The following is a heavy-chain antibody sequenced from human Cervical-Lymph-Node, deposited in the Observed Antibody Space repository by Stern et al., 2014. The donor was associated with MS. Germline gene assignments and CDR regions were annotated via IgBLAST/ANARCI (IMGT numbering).Heavy chain of an antibody. CDR2: IYHSGST. V-gene: IGHV4-4*02. Sequence: QLQLQESGPGLVKPSGTLSLTCAVSGGSISSSNWWSWVRQPPGKGLEWIGEIYHSGSTTYNTSLKSRVTISVDRSRNQFSLKLSSVTAADTAVYFCAREGSSGWYYFDFWGQGTLVTVSS. D-gene: IGHD6-19*01. CDR1: GGSISSSNW. J-gene: IGHJ4*02. CDR3: AREGSSGWYYFDF.